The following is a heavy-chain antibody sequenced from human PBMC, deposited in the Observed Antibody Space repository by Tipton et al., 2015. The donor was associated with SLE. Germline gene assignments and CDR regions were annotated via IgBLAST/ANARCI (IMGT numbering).Heavy chain of an antibody. Sequence: SLRLSCAASGFTFSSYELNWVRQAPGKGLEWVSYISSSASTIYYADSVKGRFTISRDNAKNSLYLQMNSLRAEDTAVYYCATKNGGEDGFDIWGQGTMVTVSS. CDR3: ATKNGGEDGFDI. CDR2: ISSSASTI. CDR1: GFTFSSYE. D-gene: IGHD3-16*01. V-gene: IGHV3-48*03. J-gene: IGHJ3*02.